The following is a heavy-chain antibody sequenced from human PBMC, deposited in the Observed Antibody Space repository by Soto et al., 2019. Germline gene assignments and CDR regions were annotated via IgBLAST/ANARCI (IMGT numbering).Heavy chain of an antibody. Sequence: QVQLQESGPGLVKPSGTLSLTCAVSGGSISSSNWWSWVRQPQGQGLAWIGEIYHSGSTNYNQSLKSRVTISVDKSKNQFPLELRSVTAADTAVYYCAGGYYLYSLTTSDYSYCMYVCGHGTTVTVSA. D-gene: IGHD3-22*01. CDR2: IYHSGST. J-gene: IGHJ6*01. V-gene: IGHV4-4*02. CDR3: AGGYYLYSLTTSDYSYCMYV. CDR1: GGSISSSNW.